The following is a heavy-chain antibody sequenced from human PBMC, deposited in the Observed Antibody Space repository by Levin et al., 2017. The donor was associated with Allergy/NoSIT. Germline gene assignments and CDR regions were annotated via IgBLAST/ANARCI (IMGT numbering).Heavy chain of an antibody. CDR3: ARAHHYVAATDLYYFYGMDV. CDR2: ILSSDRVV. CDR1: GFTFSDYY. V-gene: IGHV3-11*01. D-gene: IGHD3-10*02. J-gene: IGHJ6*02. Sequence: GGSLRLSCAASGFTFSDYYMAWIRQAPGKGLEWASYILSSDRVVYYADSVKGRFTVSRDNAKNSLYLEMNSLGAEDTAVYYCARAHHYVAATDLYYFYGMDVWGQGTTVTVSS.